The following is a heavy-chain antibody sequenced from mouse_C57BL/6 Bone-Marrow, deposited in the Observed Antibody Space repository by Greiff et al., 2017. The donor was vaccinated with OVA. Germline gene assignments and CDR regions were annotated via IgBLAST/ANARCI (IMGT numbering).Heavy chain of an antibody. D-gene: IGHD6-5*01. J-gene: IGHJ4*01. CDR2: IWWDDDT. CDR1: GFSLSTFGMG. CDR3: ARIGGYAPMDY. V-gene: IGHV8-8*01. Sequence: QVTLKVSGPGLLQPSQTLSLTCSFSGFSLSTFGMGVGWIRQPSGKGLEWLAHIWWDDDTSYNPALKSRLTISKDTAKNQVFLKIAKVDTVDTATDDCARIGGYAPMDYWGQGTSGTVSS.